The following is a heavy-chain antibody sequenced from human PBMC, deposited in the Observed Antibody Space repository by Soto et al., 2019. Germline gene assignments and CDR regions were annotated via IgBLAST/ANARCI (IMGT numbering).Heavy chain of an antibody. CDR3: AKGRDIVLVPAAIWFDP. D-gene: IGHD2-2*01. Sequence: EVQLLESGGGLVQPGGSLRLSCAASGFTFSSYAMSWVRQAPGKGLEWVSAISGSGGSTYYADSVKGRFTISRDNSKNPLDLQMNRLRAEDTAVYYCAKGRDIVLVPAAIWFDPWGQGTLVTVSS. V-gene: IGHV3-23*01. J-gene: IGHJ5*02. CDR1: GFTFSSYA. CDR2: ISGSGGST.